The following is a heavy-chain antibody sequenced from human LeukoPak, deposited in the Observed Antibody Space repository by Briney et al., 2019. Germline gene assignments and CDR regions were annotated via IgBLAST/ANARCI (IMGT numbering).Heavy chain of an antibody. Sequence: GGSLRLSCAASGFSFSSYSFNWVRQAPGKGLEWVSSINTVSSYIYYADSLKGRFTISRDNAKNSVYLQMDSLRAEDTAVYYCARLRRNTDSSGFFYYYDYWGQGTLVTVSS. CDR1: GFSFSSYS. CDR3: ARLRRNTDSSGFFYYYDY. CDR2: INTVSSYI. J-gene: IGHJ4*02. D-gene: IGHD3-22*01. V-gene: IGHV3-21*06.